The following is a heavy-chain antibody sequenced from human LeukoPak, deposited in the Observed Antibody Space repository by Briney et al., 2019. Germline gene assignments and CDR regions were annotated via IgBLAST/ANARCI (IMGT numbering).Heavy chain of an antibody. CDR1: GGTFTSYA. Sequence: SLKASCKASGGTFTSYAISGVRQAPGQGLEWMGGIIPIFGTANYAQKFQGRVTITADESTSTAYMELSSLRSEDTAVYYCAKDQQQLVPYYYYYYGMDVWGQGTTVTVSS. CDR3: AKDQQQLVPYYYYYYGMDV. V-gene: IGHV1-69*01. D-gene: IGHD6-13*01. CDR2: IIPIFGTA. J-gene: IGHJ6*02.